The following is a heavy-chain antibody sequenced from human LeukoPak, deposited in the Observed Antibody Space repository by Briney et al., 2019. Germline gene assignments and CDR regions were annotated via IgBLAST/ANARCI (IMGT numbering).Heavy chain of an antibody. V-gene: IGHV4-59*01. J-gene: IGHJ6*03. Sequence: SETLSLTCTVSGGSISSYYWSWIRQPPGKGLEWIGYIYYSGSTNYNPSLKSRVTISVDTSKNQFSLKLSSVTAADTAVYYCARSLIVAKYYYYYYMDVWGKGTTVTISS. CDR3: ARSLIVAKYYYYYYMDV. CDR1: GGSISSYY. CDR2: IYYSGST. D-gene: IGHD5-12*01.